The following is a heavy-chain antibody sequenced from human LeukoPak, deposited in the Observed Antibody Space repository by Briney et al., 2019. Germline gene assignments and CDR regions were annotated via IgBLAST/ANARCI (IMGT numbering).Heavy chain of an antibody. CDR1: GFTFSSYG. CDR2: ISYDGSNK. D-gene: IGHD2-2*01. V-gene: IGHV3-30*18. J-gene: IGHJ5*02. CDR3: AKEGPSLGGSSTSLSIASPRHAPNWFDP. Sequence: QAGGSLRLSCAASGFTFSSYGMHWVRQAPGKGLEWVAVISYDGSNKYYADSVKGRFTISRDNSKNTLYLQMNSLRAEDTAVYYCAKEGPSLGGSSTSLSIASPRHAPNWFDPWGQGTLVTVSS.